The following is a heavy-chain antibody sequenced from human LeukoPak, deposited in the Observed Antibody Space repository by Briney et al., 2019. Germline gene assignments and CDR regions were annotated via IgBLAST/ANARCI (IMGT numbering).Heavy chain of an antibody. J-gene: IGHJ4*02. CDR1: GGTFSSYA. D-gene: IGHD3-10*01. Sequence: SVKVSCKASGGTFSSYAISWVRQAPGQGLEWMGRIIPILGIANYAQKFQGRVTMTEDTSTDTAYMELSSLRSEDTAVYYCATGKLPRFSVFDYWGQGTLVTVSS. CDR3: ATGKLPRFSVFDY. CDR2: IIPILGIA. V-gene: IGHV1-69*04.